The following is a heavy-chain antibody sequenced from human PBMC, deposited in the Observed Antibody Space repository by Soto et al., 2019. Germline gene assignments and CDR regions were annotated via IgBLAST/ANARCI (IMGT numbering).Heavy chain of an antibody. CDR3: TTDLPSDVSDY. CDR1: GFTFSNAW. CDR2: IKSKADGETR. V-gene: IGHV3-15*07. D-gene: IGHD2-21*02. Sequence: GGSLRLSCAASGFTFSNAWMNWVRQAPGKGLEWVARIKSKADGETRDYAAPVKGRFSISRDDSKNTLYLQMNSLKTDDTAVYYCTTDLPSDVSDYWGQGTLVTVSS. J-gene: IGHJ4*02.